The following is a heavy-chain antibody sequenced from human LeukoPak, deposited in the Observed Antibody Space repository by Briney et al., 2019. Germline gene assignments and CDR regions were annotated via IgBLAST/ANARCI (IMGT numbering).Heavy chain of an antibody. Sequence: GGSLRLSCAASGFTFSSYSMNWVRQAPGKGLEWVSSISSSSSYINYADSVKGRFTISRHNAKNSLYLQMNSLRAEDTAVYYCARVSAGVIGMKDVFDIWGQGTMVTVSS. CDR3: ARVSAGVIGMKDVFDI. CDR2: ISSSSSYI. V-gene: IGHV3-21*01. J-gene: IGHJ3*02. D-gene: IGHD3-16*02. CDR1: GFTFSSYS.